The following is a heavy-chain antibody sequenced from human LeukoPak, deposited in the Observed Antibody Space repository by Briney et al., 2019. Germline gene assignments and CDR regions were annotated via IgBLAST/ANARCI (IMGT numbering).Heavy chain of an antibody. CDR2: ISYDGSNK. D-gene: IGHD3-3*01. Sequence: GGSLRLSCAASGFTFSSYAMHWVRQAPGKGLEWVAVISYDGSNKYYADSVKGRFTISRDNSKNRLYLQMNSLRAEDTAVYYCARGGDFWSGYYFDYWGQGTLVTVSS. CDR1: GFTFSSYA. J-gene: IGHJ4*02. CDR3: ARGGDFWSGYYFDY. V-gene: IGHV3-30-3*01.